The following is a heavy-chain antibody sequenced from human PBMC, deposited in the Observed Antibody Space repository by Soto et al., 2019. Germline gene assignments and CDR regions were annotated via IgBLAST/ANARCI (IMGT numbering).Heavy chain of an antibody. Sequence: ASVKVSCKASGYAFTSYYMHWVRQAPGQGLEWMGIINPSGGSTSYAQKFQGRVTMTRDTSTSTVYMELSSLRSEDTAVYYCARGSSTSFPFNWFDPWGQGTLVTVSS. CDR1: GYAFTSYY. J-gene: IGHJ5*02. V-gene: IGHV1-46*01. CDR3: ARGSSTSFPFNWFDP. D-gene: IGHD2-2*01. CDR2: INPSGGST.